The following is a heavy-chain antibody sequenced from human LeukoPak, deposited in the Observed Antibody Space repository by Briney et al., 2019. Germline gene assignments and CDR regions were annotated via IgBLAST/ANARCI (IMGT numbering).Heavy chain of an antibody. D-gene: IGHD1-26*01. CDR2: INWNGGST. Sequence: GGSLRLSCAASGFTFDDSVMSWVRQAPGKGLEWVSSINWNGGSTGYADSVKGRFTISRDNAKNSLYLQMNSLRAEDTALYYCAKGGYYDLDAFDIWGQETMVTVSS. CDR1: GFTFDDSV. CDR3: AKGGYYDLDAFDI. J-gene: IGHJ3*02. V-gene: IGHV3-20*04.